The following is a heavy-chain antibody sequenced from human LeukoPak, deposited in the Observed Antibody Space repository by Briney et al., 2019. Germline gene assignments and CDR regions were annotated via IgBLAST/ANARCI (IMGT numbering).Heavy chain of an antibody. CDR2: IYGSGTT. CDR3: ASVGGDSPY. V-gene: IGHV4-38-2*01. J-gene: IGHJ4*02. D-gene: IGHD3-16*01. Sequence: SETLFLTCAVSGYSISSGHFWSWIRQPPGKGLEWIGSIYGSGTTYYDPPLRSRVSISADTSKNHFSLELSSVTAADTAVYYCASVGGDSPYWGQGTLVTVSS. CDR1: GYSISSGHF.